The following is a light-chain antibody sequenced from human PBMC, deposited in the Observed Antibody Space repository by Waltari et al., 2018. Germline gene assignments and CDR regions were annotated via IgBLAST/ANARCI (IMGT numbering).Light chain of an antibody. CDR2: SNN. CDR3: AAWDDSLNGYV. CDR1: SSTIGSNT. V-gene: IGLV1-44*01. J-gene: IGLJ1*01. Sequence: QSVLTQPPSASGASGQRVTISCSGTSSTIGSNTVNWYQQLPGTAPKLLIYSNNQRPSGVPDRFSASKSGTSASLAISGLQSEDEADYYCAAWDDSLNGYVFGTGTKVSVL.